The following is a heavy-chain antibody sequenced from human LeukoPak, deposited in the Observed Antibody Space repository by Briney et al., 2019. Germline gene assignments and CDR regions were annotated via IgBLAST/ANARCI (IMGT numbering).Heavy chain of an antibody. CDR1: GFTFSSYG. V-gene: IGHV3-30*18. J-gene: IGHJ4*02. CDR2: ISYDGSNK. Sequence: GGSLRLSCAASGFTFSSYGMHWVRQAPGKGLEWVAVISYDGSNKYYADSVKGRFTISRDNSKNTLYLQMNSLRAEDTAVYYCVKDRALELLWFGGLDYWGQGTLVTVSS. D-gene: IGHD3-10*01. CDR3: VKDRALELLWFGGLDY.